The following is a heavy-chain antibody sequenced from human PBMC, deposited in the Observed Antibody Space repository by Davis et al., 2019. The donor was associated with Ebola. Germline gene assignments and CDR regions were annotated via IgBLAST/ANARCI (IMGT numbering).Heavy chain of an antibody. D-gene: IGHD3-10*01. CDR2: INHSGST. V-gene: IGHV4-34*01. CDR1: GGSFSGYY. CDR3: ARSIWFGERWFDP. Sequence: MPSETLSLTCAVYGGSFSGYYWSWIRQPPGKGLEWIGEINHSGSTNYNPSLKSRVTISVDTSKNQFSLKLSSVTAADTAVYYCARSIWFGERWFDPWGQGTLVTVSS. J-gene: IGHJ5*02.